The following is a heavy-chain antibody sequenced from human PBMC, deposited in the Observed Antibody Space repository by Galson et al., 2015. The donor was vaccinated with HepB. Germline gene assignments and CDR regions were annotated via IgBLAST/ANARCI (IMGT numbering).Heavy chain of an antibody. V-gene: IGHV1-18*01. Sequence: SVKVSCKASGYTFTSYGISWVRQAPGQGLEWMGWISPYNGNTNYAQKLQGRVTMTTDTSTSTAYMELRSLRSDDTAVYYCARDRYDILTGSYPAVIDYWGQGTLVTVSS. J-gene: IGHJ4*02. CDR2: ISPYNGNT. D-gene: IGHD3-9*01. CDR3: ARDRYDILTGSYPAVIDY. CDR1: GYTFTSYG.